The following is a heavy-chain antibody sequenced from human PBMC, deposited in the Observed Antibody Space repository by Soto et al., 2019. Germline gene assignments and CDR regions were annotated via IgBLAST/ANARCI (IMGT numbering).Heavy chain of an antibody. CDR3: AKELMSQFFDY. V-gene: IGHV3-23*01. CDR1: GFTFSGYA. CDR2: ISGSGDST. J-gene: IGHJ4*02. Sequence: QAGGSLRLSCAASGFTFSGYAMSWVRQAPGKGLEWVSAISGSGDSTYYTDSVKGRFTISRDNSKNTLYLQMNSLRAEDTAVFYCAKELMSQFFDYWGQGTLVTVSS.